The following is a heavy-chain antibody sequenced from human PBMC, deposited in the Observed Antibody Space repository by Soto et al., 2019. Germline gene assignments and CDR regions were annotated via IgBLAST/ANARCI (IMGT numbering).Heavy chain of an antibody. D-gene: IGHD1-26*01. J-gene: IGHJ4*02. V-gene: IGHV1-8*01. Sequence: QVQLVQSGAEVKKPGASVKVSCKASGYTFTSYDINWVRQAPGQGLEWMGWMNLDNGNTGYAQKFQGRVNMTKDTSRTPGHMEVSSPSPEDTAGYYGAKGLRGTYYVAFDYWGQGTLVTVSS. CDR3: AKGLRGTYYVAFDY. CDR2: MNLDNGNT. CDR1: GYTFTSYD.